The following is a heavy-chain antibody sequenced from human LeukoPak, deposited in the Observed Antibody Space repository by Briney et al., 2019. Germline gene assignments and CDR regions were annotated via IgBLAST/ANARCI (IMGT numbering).Heavy chain of an antibody. CDR3: ARDYYGSGSYLDDAFVI. Sequence: QSGGSLRLSCAASGFTFSTYWMNWVRQAPGKGLEWVANIKHDGSEKYYVDSVKGRFTISRDNAKNSLYLQMNSLRAEDTAVYYCARDYYGSGSYLDDAFVIWGQGTMVTVSS. V-gene: IGHV3-7*03. D-gene: IGHD3-10*01. CDR2: IKHDGSEK. CDR1: GFTFSTYW. J-gene: IGHJ3*02.